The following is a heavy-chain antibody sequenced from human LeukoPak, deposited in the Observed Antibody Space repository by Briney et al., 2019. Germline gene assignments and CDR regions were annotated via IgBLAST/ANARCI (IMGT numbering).Heavy chain of an antibody. CDR1: GYTFTSYD. CDR2: MNPNSGNT. Sequence: GASVKVSCKASGYTFTSYDINWVRQATGQGLEWMGWMNPNSGNTGYAQKFQGRVTMTRNTSISTAYMELSSLRSEDTAVYYCAREGYDILTGYYYDYYYYYGMDVWGQGTTVTVS. CDR3: AREGYDILTGYYYDYYYYYGMDV. J-gene: IGHJ6*02. V-gene: IGHV1-8*01. D-gene: IGHD3-9*01.